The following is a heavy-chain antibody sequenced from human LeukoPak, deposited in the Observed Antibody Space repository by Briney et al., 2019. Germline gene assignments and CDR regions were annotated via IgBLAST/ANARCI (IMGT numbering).Heavy chain of an antibody. V-gene: IGHV3-30*03. CDR1: GFTFSSYG. Sequence: GGSLRLSCAASGFTFSSYGMHWVRQAPGEGLEWVAVISYDGSNKYYADSVKGRFTISRDNSKNTLYLQMNSLRAEDTAVYYCLTYYYDSSGYWIFDYWGQGTLVTVSS. J-gene: IGHJ4*02. CDR3: LTYYYDSSGYWIFDY. CDR2: ISYDGSNK. D-gene: IGHD3-22*01.